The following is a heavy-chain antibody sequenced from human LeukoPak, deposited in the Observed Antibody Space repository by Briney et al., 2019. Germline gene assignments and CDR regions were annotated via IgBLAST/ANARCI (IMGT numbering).Heavy chain of an antibody. CDR2: IYYSGST. CDR1: GGSISSYY. V-gene: IGHV4-59*01. Sequence: SETLSLXCTVSGGSISSYYWSWIRQPPGKGLEWIGYIYYSGSTNYNPSLKSRVTISVDTSKNQFSLKLSSVTAADTAVYYCARGGRIAALDYWGQGTLVTVSS. CDR3: ARGGRIAALDY. D-gene: IGHD6-25*01. J-gene: IGHJ4*02.